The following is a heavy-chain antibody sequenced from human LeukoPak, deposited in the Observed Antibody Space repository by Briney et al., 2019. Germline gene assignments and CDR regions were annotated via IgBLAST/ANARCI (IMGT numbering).Heavy chain of an antibody. CDR2: IYSNDDK. V-gene: IGHV2-5*01. D-gene: IGHD3-22*01. J-gene: IGHJ4*02. Sequence: ESGPTLVKPTHTLTLTCTFSGFSLSTSAVGVAWIRQPPGKALEWLALIYSNDDKRYSPSLKSRLTVTKDTSKNQVVLTMANMDPVDTATYYCAHRLFDTSDFDYWGQGTLVTVSS. CDR1: GFSLSTSAVG. CDR3: AHRLFDTSDFDY.